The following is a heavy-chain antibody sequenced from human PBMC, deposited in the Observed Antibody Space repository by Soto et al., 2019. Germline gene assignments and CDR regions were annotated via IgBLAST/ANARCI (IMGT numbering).Heavy chain of an antibody. V-gene: IGHV1-69*05. CDR1: GGTFSSYA. Sequence: ASVKVSCKASGGTFSSYAISWVRQAPGQGLEWMGGIIPIFGTANYAQKFQGRVTMTRDTSTSTVYMELSSLRSEDTAVYYCARPDIVLVPAAPPDYYYYYGMDVWGQGTTVTVSS. D-gene: IGHD2-2*01. CDR3: ARPDIVLVPAAPPDYYYYYGMDV. CDR2: IIPIFGTA. J-gene: IGHJ6*02.